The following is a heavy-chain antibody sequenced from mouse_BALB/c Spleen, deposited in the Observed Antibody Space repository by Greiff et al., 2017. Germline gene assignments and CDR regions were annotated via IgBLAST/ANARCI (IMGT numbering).Heavy chain of an antibody. CDR3: AREDYRTDGFAY. V-gene: IGHV3-6*02. CDR1: GYSITSGYY. CDR2: ISYDGSN. J-gene: IGHJ3*01. D-gene: IGHD2-14*01. Sequence: VQLQQSGPGLVKPSQSLSLTCSVTGYSITSGYYWNWIRQFPGNQLEWMGYISYDGSNNYNPSLKNRISITRDTSKNQFFLKLNSVTTEDTATYYCAREDYRTDGFAYWGQGTLVTVSA.